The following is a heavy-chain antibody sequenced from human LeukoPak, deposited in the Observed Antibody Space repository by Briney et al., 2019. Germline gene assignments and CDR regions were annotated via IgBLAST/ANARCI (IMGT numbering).Heavy chain of an antibody. CDR3: AGWIAVAGKGDY. D-gene: IGHD6-19*01. J-gene: IGHJ4*02. V-gene: IGHV3-21*01. CDR1: GFTFSSYS. Sequence: PGGSLRLSCAASGFTFSSYSMNWVRQAPGKGLEWVSSISSSSSYIYYADSVKGRFTISRDNAKNSLYLQMNSLRAEDTAVYYCAGWIAVAGKGDYWGQGTLVTVSS. CDR2: ISSSSSYI.